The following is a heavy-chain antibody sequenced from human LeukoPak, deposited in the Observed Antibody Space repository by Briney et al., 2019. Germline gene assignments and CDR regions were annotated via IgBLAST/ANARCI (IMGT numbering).Heavy chain of an antibody. D-gene: IGHD3-16*02. Sequence: PSETLSLTCTVSGGSISSYYWSWIRQPPGEGLEWIGYIYYSGSTNYNPSLKSRVTISVDTSKNQFSLKLSSVTAADTAVYYCARGVVWGSYRHFDYWGQGTLVTVSS. J-gene: IGHJ4*02. CDR1: GGSISSYY. V-gene: IGHV4-59*01. CDR3: ARGVVWGSYRHFDY. CDR2: IYYSGST.